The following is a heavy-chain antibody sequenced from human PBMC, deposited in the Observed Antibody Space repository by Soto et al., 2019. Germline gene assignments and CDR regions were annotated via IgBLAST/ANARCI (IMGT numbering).Heavy chain of an antibody. Sequence: GGSLRLSCAASGFTFSDHDMDWVRQAPGKGLEWVGRTANKANGHTTEYVASVKGRFTISRDDSKNSLYLQMNSLKTEDTAVYYCAREFRGPYYYAGWFDYWGQGTLVTVSS. D-gene: IGHD3-10*01. CDR3: AREFRGPYYYAGWFDY. CDR2: TANKANGHTT. J-gene: IGHJ4*02. V-gene: IGHV3-72*01. CDR1: GFTFSDHD.